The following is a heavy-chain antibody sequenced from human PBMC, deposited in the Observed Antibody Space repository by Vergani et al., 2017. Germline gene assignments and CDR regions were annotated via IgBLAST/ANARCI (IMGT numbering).Heavy chain of an antibody. CDR1: GGTLSSYA. J-gene: IGHJ6*03. CDR3: ASRKETIAVAGNYYYYMYV. V-gene: IGHV1-69*01. Sequence: QVQLVQSGAEVKKPGASVKVSCKASGGTLSSYAISWVRQAPGQGLEWMGGIIPIFGTANYAQKFQGRVTITADESTSTAYMELSSLRSEDTAVYYCASRKETIAVAGNYYYYMYVWDKGTTVTVSS. CDR2: IIPIFGTA. D-gene: IGHD6-19*01.